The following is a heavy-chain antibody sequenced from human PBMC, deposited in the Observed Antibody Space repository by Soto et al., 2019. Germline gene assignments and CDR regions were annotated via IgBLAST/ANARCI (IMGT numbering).Heavy chain of an antibody. J-gene: IGHJ6*02. V-gene: IGHV1-3*01. Sequence: ASVKVSCKASGYTFTSYAMHWVRQAPGQRLEWMGWINAGNGNTKYSQKFQGRVTITRDTSASTAYMELSSLRSEDTAVYYCAGPYCSSTSCYRDFGDYYYYGMDVWGQGTTVTVSS. CDR2: INAGNGNT. CDR3: AGPYCSSTSCYRDFGDYYYYGMDV. D-gene: IGHD2-2*01. CDR1: GYTFTSYA.